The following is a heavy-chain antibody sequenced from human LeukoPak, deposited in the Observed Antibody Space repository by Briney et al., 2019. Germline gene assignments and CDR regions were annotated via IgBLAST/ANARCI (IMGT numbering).Heavy chain of an antibody. CDR2: IYTSGST. CDR1: GGSISGYY. Sequence: SETLSLTCTVSGGSISGYYWSWIRQPAGKGLEWIGRIYTSGSTNHNPSLKSRVTISVDKSQNQFSLKLSSVTAADTAVYYCARDGDLVVGSWDYYDMDVWGKGTSVTVS. CDR3: ARDGDLVVGSWDYYDMDV. J-gene: IGHJ6*03. V-gene: IGHV4-4*07. D-gene: IGHD6-13*01.